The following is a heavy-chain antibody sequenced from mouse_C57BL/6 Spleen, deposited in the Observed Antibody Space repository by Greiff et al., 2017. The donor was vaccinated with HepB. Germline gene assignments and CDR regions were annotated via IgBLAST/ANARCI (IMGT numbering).Heavy chain of an antibody. J-gene: IGHJ4*01. CDR1: GYTFTSYW. CDR2: IHPNSGST. CDR3: ARVEPRIYYTAMDY. D-gene: IGHD1-1*01. Sequence: VQLQQPGAELVKPGASVKLSCKASGYTFTSYWMHWVKQRPGQGLEWIGMIHPNSGSTNYNEKFKSKATLTVDKSSSTAYMQLSSLTSEDSAVYYCARVEPRIYYTAMDYWGQGTSVTVSS. V-gene: IGHV1-64*01.